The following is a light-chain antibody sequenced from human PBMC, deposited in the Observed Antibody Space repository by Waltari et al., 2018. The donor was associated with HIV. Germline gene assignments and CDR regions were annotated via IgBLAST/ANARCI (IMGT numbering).Light chain of an antibody. CDR1: NSDIGNSDY. CDR3: SSYATTNDFYIL. V-gene: IGLV2-8*01. J-gene: IGLJ2*01. CDR2: EVY. Sequence: QSALTQPPSASGSPGQSVTISCTGTNSDIGNSDYVAWYQQHPGKPPKLIISEVYNRPAGVRNRFSGSKSGNPASRTVSGLQAEYEADYYCSSYATTNDFYILFGGGTKLTVL.